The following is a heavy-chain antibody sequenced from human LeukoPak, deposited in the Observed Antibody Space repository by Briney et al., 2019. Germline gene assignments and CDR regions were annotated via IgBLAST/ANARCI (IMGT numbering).Heavy chain of an antibody. CDR1: GFTFSNAW. CDR2: IKSKTDGGTT. CDR3: TTGPYYGSGSYYNPPYYFDY. J-gene: IGHJ4*02. D-gene: IGHD3-10*01. Sequence: GGSLRLSCAASGFTFSNAWMSWVRQAPGKGLEWVGRIKSKTDGGTTDYAAPVKGRFTISRDDSKNTLYLQMNSLKTEDTAVYYCTTGPYYGSGSYYNPPYYFDYWGQGTLVTVSS. V-gene: IGHV3-15*01.